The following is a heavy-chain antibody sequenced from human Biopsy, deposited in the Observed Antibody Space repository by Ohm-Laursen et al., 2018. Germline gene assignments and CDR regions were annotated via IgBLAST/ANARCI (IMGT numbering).Heavy chain of an antibody. D-gene: IGHD4-17*01. Sequence: SLRLSCSASGFTFKNYAVNWVRQAPGKGLDWVSSIDPSAASTFYADSVKGRFTISRDNSKNTLFLQMNSLRAADTAIYYCASDLNGDPSAFDYWGQGTPVTLSS. J-gene: IGHJ4*02. CDR2: IDPSAAST. V-gene: IGHV3-23*01. CDR1: GFTFKNYA. CDR3: ASDLNGDPSAFDY.